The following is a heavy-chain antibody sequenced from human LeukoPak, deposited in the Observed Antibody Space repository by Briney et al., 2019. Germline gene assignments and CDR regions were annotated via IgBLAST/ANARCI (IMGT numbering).Heavy chain of an antibody. CDR1: GGSISSYY. Sequence: SETLSLTCTVSGGSISSYYWSWIRQPAGKGLEWIGRIYTSGSTNCNPSLKSRVTMSVDTSKNQFSLKLSSVTAADTAVYYCARHVEYYDSSGYPDYWGQGTLVTVSS. CDR3: ARHVEYYDSSGYPDY. CDR2: IYTSGST. D-gene: IGHD3-22*01. J-gene: IGHJ4*02. V-gene: IGHV4-4*07.